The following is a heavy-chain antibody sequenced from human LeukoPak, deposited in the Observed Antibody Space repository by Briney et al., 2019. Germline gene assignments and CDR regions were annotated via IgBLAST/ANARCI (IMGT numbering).Heavy chain of an antibody. J-gene: IGHJ4*02. CDR3: ANLVPAASHFDY. Sequence: GGSLRLSCAASGFTFSSYAMSWVRQAPGKGLEWVSAISGSGGSTYYADSVKGRFTISRDNSKNTLYLQTNSLRAEDTAVYYCANLVPAASHFDYWGQGTLVTVSS. CDR2: ISGSGGST. V-gene: IGHV3-23*01. D-gene: IGHD2-2*01. CDR1: GFTFSSYA.